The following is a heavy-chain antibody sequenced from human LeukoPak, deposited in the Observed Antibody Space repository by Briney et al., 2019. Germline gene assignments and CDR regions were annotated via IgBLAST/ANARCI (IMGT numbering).Heavy chain of an antibody. CDR3: ARDCSGGSCYSYYFDY. Sequence: PSETLSLTCTVSGGSISSYYWSWIRQPAGKGLEWIGRIYTSGSTNYNPSLKSRVTISVDTSKNQFSLKLSSVTAADTAVYYCARDCSGGSCYSYYFDYWGQGTLVTVSS. CDR1: GGSISSYY. D-gene: IGHD2-15*01. J-gene: IGHJ4*02. V-gene: IGHV4-4*07. CDR2: IYTSGST.